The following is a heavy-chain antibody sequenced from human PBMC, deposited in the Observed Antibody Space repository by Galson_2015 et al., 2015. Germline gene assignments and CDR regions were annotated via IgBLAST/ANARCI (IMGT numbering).Heavy chain of an antibody. CDR1: GFSLSTSGVS. J-gene: IGHJ4*02. CDR2: IYWDDDK. V-gene: IGHV2-5*02. D-gene: IGHD6-6*01. CDR3: AHYPSSSLFDY. Sequence: PALVKPTQTLTLTCTFSGFSLSTSGVSVGWIRQPPGKALEWLALIYWDDDKSYSPSLKNRLTITKDTSKNQVVLTMTNMDPVDTATYYCAHYPSSSLFDYWGQGTLVTVSS.